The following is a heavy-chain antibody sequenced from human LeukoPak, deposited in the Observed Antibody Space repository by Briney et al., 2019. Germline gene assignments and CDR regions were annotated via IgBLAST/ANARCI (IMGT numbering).Heavy chain of an antibody. CDR2: IYSGGST. CDR1: GFTVSSNY. J-gene: IGHJ4*02. Sequence: PGGSLRLSCAASGFTVSSNYMSWVPQAPGKGLEWVSVIYSGGSTYYADSVKGRFTISRDNSKNTLYLQMNSLRAEDTAVYYCARDAGLYSGYDYDYWGQGTLVTVSS. V-gene: IGHV3-53*01. CDR3: ARDAGLYSGYDYDY. D-gene: IGHD5-12*01.